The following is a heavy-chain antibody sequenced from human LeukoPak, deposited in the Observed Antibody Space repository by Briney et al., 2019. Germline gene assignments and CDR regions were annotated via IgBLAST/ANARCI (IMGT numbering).Heavy chain of an antibody. Sequence: GASVKVSCKASGYTFTSYYMHWVRQAPGQGLEWMGIINPSGGSTSYAQKFQGRVTMTTDTSTSTAYMELRSLRSDDTAVYYCARGDSHNWNDVNWFDPWGQGTLVTVPS. J-gene: IGHJ5*02. CDR2: INPSGGST. V-gene: IGHV1-46*01. CDR1: GYTFTSYY. CDR3: ARGDSHNWNDVNWFDP. D-gene: IGHD1-1*01.